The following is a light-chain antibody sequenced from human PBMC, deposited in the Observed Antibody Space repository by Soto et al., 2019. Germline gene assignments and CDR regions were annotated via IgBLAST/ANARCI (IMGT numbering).Light chain of an antibody. Sequence: VLSHSRCRLSLSPVERATLSCSASQSVPSTYFAWYQQKSGQPPRLLISGTSNRATGIPDRFSGSGSGRDFTLTISRLEPEDFAVYFCQQFGNSPWTFGQGTKVDI. J-gene: IGKJ1*01. CDR1: QSVPSTY. CDR2: GTS. V-gene: IGKV3-20*01. CDR3: QQFGNSPWT.